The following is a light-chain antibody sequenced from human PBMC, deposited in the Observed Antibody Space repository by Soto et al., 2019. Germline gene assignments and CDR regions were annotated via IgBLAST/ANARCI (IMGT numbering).Light chain of an antibody. CDR3: HQYDNWPET. CDR1: QSVNSD. J-gene: IGKJ1*01. V-gene: IGKV3-15*01. Sequence: ETVMTQSPATLSVSPRERATLSCRASQSVNSDLAWYQQKPGQAPRLLIYGASTRATGIPARFSGSGSGTEFTLTISSLQSEDFAVYYCHQYDNWPETFGEGTKVDIK. CDR2: GAS.